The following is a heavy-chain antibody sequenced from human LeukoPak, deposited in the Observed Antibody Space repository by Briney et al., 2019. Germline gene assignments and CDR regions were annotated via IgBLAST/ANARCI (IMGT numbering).Heavy chain of an antibody. CDR3: ARTNNGVVDY. V-gene: IGHV4-34*01. J-gene: IGHJ4*02. CDR1: GGSISGYY. D-gene: IGHD3-3*01. CDR2: INHSGST. Sequence: ETLSLTCTVSGGSISGYYWSWIRQPPGKGLEWIGEINHSGSTNYNPSLKSRVTISVDTSKNQFSLKLSSVTAADTAVYYCARTNNGVVDYWGQGTLVTVSS.